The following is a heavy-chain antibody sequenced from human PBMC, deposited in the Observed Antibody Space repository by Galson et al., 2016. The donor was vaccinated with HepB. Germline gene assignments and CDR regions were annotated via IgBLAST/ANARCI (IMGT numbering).Heavy chain of an antibody. CDR1: GFAFRTYS. D-gene: IGHD3-22*01. V-gene: IGHV3-69-1*01. CDR3: ARDLRTMLVVITPSL. J-gene: IGHJ4*02. Sequence: SLRLSCAASGFAFRTYSMNWVRQTPGKGLEWVSFISNSSTICYADSEKGRFTISRDNAKNSLYLQMNSLRDEDTAVYYCARDLRTMLVVITPSLWGQGTLVTVSS. CDR2: ISNSSTI.